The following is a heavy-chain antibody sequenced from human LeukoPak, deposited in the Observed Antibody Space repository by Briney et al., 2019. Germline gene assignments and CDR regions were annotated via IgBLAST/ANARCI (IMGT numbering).Heavy chain of an antibody. Sequence: SETLSLTCTVSGGSISSSSYYWGWIRQPPGKGLEWIGSIYYSGSTYYNPSLKSRVTISVDTSKNQFSLKLSSVTAADTAVYYCARNSRDYEFWSGYSYHNWFDPWGQGTLVTVSS. CDR2: IYYSGST. CDR1: GGSISSSSYY. J-gene: IGHJ5*02. CDR3: ARNSRDYEFWSGYSYHNWFDP. V-gene: IGHV4-39*01. D-gene: IGHD3-3*01.